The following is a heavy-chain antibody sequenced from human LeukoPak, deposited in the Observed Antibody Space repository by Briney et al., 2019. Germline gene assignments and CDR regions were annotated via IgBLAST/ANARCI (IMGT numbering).Heavy chain of an antibody. CDR2: IYPGVSDT. V-gene: IGHV5-51*01. Sequence: GESLKISCQGSGYSFTSYWIGWVRQMPGKGLEWMGIIYPGVSDTRYSPSFQGQVTISADKSISTAYLQWSSLKASDTAMYYCARLLYNWNDPGAFDIWGQGTMVTVSS. CDR3: ARLLYNWNDPGAFDI. CDR1: GYSFTSYW. D-gene: IGHD1-1*01. J-gene: IGHJ3*02.